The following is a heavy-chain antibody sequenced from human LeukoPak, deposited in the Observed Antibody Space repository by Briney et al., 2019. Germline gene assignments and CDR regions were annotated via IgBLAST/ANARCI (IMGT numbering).Heavy chain of an antibody. D-gene: IGHD5-18*01. V-gene: IGHV4-59*01. Sequence: SETLSLTCPAPGGSISSNYWSWFRHPPGKGLEWIGYIYYSGSTNYNPSLKSRVTISVDTSKNQLSLKLSSVTAADTAVYYCAREGYSYGLDYWGQGTLVTVSS. CDR3: AREGYSYGLDY. J-gene: IGHJ4*02. CDR1: GGSISSNY. CDR2: IYYSGST.